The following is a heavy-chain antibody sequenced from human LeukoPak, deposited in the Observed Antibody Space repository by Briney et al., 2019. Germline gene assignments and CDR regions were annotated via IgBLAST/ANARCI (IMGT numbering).Heavy chain of an antibody. CDR1: GFTFGPYT. CDR3: ASGMRVGPNI. Sequence: GGSLRLSCAASGFTFGPYTMNWVRQAPGKGLEWVSYISSSSDTIYYADSVKGRFTLSRDNGKNSLYLQMNSLRAEDTAVYYCASGMRVGPNIWGQGTLVTVSS. J-gene: IGHJ4*02. CDR2: ISSSSDTI. V-gene: IGHV3-48*04. D-gene: IGHD1-26*01.